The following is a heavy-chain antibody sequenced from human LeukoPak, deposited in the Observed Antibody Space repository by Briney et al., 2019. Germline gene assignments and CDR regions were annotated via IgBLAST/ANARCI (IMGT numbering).Heavy chain of an antibody. CDR3: AKTNGYYSD. Sequence: QPGRSLRLSSAASGLTLSSYAMSWVRHAPGKGLEWVSGISGSGGTTYYPDSVKGRFTISRDNSKNSLSLQVSGLKAEDTAVYYCAKTNGYYSDWGQGTLVTVSS. J-gene: IGHJ4*02. V-gene: IGHV3-23*01. D-gene: IGHD3-22*01. CDR2: ISGSGGTT. CDR1: GLTLSSYA.